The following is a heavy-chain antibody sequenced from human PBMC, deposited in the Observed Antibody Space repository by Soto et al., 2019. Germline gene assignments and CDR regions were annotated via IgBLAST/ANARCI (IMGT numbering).Heavy chain of an antibody. D-gene: IGHD2-21*02. V-gene: IGHV4-59*01. Sequence: PSETLSLTCTVSGGSISSYYWSWIRQPPGKGLEWIGYMYNTGSTIYNPSLKSRVTISVDTSKNQFSLKLNSVTAADTAVYYCARDLWGYCGTDCYPLGFWGQGSTVTGSS. CDR2: MYNTGST. J-gene: IGHJ6*02. CDR3: ARDLWGYCGTDCYPLGF. CDR1: GGSISSYY.